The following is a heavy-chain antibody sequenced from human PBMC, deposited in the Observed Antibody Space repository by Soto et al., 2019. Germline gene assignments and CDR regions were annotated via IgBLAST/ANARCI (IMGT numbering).Heavy chain of an antibody. CDR3: ATFPPLYSSGSRAEFDY. V-gene: IGHV5-51*01. CDR2: IYPGDSDT. J-gene: IGHJ4*02. CDR1: GYSFTSYW. Sequence: GESLKISCKGSGYSFTSYWIDWVRQMPGKGLEWMGIIYPGDSDTRYSSSFQGQVTISADKSISTAYLQWSSLKASDTAMCYCATFPPLYSSGSRAEFDYWGQGTLVTVSS. D-gene: IGHD6-19*01.